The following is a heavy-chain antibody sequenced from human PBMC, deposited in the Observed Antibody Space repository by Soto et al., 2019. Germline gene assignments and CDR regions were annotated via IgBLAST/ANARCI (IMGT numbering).Heavy chain of an antibody. D-gene: IGHD3-10*01. Sequence: AGGSLRLSCAASGFMFSNYAMSWVRQAPGKGLEWFSAISGSGDGTYHADSVKGRFTISRDNSKNTVYLQMNSLRVEDTAVYYCAKRPLKFEGSYFDYWGQGTLVTVSS. CDR3: AKRPLKFEGSYFDY. V-gene: IGHV3-23*01. J-gene: IGHJ4*02. CDR2: ISGSGDGT. CDR1: GFMFSNYA.